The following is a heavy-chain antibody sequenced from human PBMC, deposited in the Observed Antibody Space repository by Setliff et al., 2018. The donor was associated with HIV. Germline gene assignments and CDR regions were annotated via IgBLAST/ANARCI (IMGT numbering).Heavy chain of an antibody. CDR2: FDPEDGET. CDR1: RYTLIELS. J-gene: IGHJ4*02. D-gene: IGHD6-19*01. CDR3: ATMGSGGFGYFFDY. V-gene: IGHV1-24*01. Sequence: SVKVSCKVSRYTLIELSMHWVRQAPGKGLEWMGGFDPEDGETIYAQKFQGRVTMTEDTSTDTAYMELSSLRAEDTAVYYCATMGSGGFGYFFDYWGQGTLVTVSS.